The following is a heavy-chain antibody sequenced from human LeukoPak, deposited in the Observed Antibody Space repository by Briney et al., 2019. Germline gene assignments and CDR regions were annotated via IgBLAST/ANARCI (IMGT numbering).Heavy chain of an antibody. CDR1: GFTFSSYS. V-gene: IGHV3-66*01. CDR2: IYSGGST. CDR3: AREGLMLRGVFDY. J-gene: IGHJ4*02. D-gene: IGHD2-8*01. Sequence: GGSLRLSCAASGFTFSSYSMNWVRQAPGKGLEWVSVIYSGGSTYYADSVKGRFTISRDNSKNTLYLQMNSLRAEDTAVYYCAREGLMLRGVFDYWGQGTLVTVSS.